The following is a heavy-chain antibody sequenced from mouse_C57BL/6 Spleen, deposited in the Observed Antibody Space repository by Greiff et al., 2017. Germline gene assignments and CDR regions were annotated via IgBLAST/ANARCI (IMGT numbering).Heavy chain of an antibody. D-gene: IGHD4-1*01. CDR2: ITHSGET. CDR3: AGALTGTDYYAMDY. Sequence: VKLMESGPGLVKPSQSLFLTCSITGFPITSGYYWIWIRQSPGKPLEWMGYITHSGETFYNPSLQSPISITRETSKNQFFLQLNSVTTEDTAMYYCAGALTGTDYYAMDYWGQGTSVTVSS. CDR1: GFPITSGYY. V-gene: IGHV12-3*01. J-gene: IGHJ4*01.